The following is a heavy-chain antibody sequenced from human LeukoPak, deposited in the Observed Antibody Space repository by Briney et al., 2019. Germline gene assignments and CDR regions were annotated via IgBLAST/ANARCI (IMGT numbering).Heavy chain of an antibody. CDR3: ARANFLYCSSTTCLFDY. D-gene: IGHD2-2*01. J-gene: IGHJ4*02. CDR1: GYTFTDYY. V-gene: IGHV1-2*02. Sequence: VASVKVSCEASGYTFTDYYMHWVRQAPGQGFEWMGWINPNDGDTNYAQKFQGRVTMTRDTSISTAHMEVSRLRSDDTAVYYCARANFLYCSSTTCLFDYWGQGTLVTVSS. CDR2: INPNDGDT.